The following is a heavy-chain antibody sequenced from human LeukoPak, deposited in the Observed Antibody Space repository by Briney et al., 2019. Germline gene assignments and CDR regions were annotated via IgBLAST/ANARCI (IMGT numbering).Heavy chain of an antibody. J-gene: IGHJ4*02. D-gene: IGHD2-2*01. V-gene: IGHV4-38-2*01. CDR1: GYSITSGYY. CDR3: ARLYLRDHCSSTSCYGLYFDY. Sequence: PSETLSLTCAVSGYSITSGYYWGWIRQPPGQGLEGIGSIYHSGGTYYNPSLKTRVTISVDTSKNQFSLKLRSVTAADTAVYYCARLYLRDHCSSTSCYGLYFDYWGQGTLVTVSS. CDR2: IYHSGGT.